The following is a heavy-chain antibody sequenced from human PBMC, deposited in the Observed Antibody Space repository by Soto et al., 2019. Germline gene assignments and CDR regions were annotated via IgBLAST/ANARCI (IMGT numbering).Heavy chain of an antibody. CDR1: GGSITSSSYY. J-gene: IGHJ4*02. V-gene: IGHV4-61*05. CDR3: AAGGGLPRYY. Sequence: SETLSLTCTVSGGSITSSSYYWGWIRQPPGKGLEWIGEIYHSGSDNYSPSLKSRVTFSVDKANNQFSLKLSSVTAADTAVYYCAAGGGLPRYYWGQGTLVTVSS. CDR2: IYHSGSD. D-gene: IGHD5-12*01.